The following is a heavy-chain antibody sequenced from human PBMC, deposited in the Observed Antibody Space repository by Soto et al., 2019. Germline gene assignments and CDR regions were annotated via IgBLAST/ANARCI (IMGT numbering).Heavy chain of an antibody. Sequence: PGGSLRLSCAASGFTFSSNAMSWVRQAPGKGLEWVSAISGSGGSTYYADSVKGRFTISRDNSKNTLYLQMNSLRAEDTAVYYCAKGERYSYGYCVDYWGQGTLVTVSS. J-gene: IGHJ4*02. CDR3: AKGERYSYGYCVDY. CDR1: GFTFSSNA. D-gene: IGHD5-18*01. V-gene: IGHV3-23*01. CDR2: ISGSGGST.